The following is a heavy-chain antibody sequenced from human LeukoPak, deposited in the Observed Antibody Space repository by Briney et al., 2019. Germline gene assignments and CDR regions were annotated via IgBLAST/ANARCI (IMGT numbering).Heavy chain of an antibody. D-gene: IGHD5-24*01. V-gene: IGHV1-69*04. J-gene: IGHJ4*02. CDR2: IIPILGIA. Sequence: ASVKVSCKASGGTFSSYAISWVRQAPGQGLEWMGRIIPILGIANYAQKFQGRVTITADKSTSTAYMELSSLRSEDTAVYYCARDRRDGYKNFDYWGQGTLVTVSS. CDR1: GGTFSSYA. CDR3: ARDRRDGYKNFDY.